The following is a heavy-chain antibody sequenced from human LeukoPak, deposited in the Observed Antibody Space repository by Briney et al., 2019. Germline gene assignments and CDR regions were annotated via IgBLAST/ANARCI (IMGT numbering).Heavy chain of an antibody. CDR3: AKDYYGSGSGIYKKERPYYFDY. J-gene: IGHJ4*02. CDR1: TVTVSSMY. V-gene: IGHV3-66*01. Sequence: GGSLRLSCAIPTVTVSSMYMSWVRQAPGGGLEWVSIIYSGGSIYHADSVKGRFSISRDTFKNTLHLQMNSLRAEDTAVYYCAKDYYGSGSGIYKKERPYYFDYWGQGTLVTVSS. CDR2: IYSGGSI. D-gene: IGHD3-10*01.